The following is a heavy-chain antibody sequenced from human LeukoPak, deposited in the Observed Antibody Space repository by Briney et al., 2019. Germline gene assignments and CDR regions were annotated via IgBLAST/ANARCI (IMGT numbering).Heavy chain of an antibody. V-gene: IGHV3-30*04. J-gene: IGHJ4*02. CDR1: GFTFSNDA. Sequence: GGSLRLSCAASGFTFSNDAMTWVRQAPGKGLEWVAVISYDGSNIYYADSVKGRFTISRDNSKNTLYLQVNSLRAEDTAVYYCARDYSSGYYRTFDYWGQGTLVTVSS. CDR2: ISYDGSNI. CDR3: ARDYSSGYYRTFDY. D-gene: IGHD3-22*01.